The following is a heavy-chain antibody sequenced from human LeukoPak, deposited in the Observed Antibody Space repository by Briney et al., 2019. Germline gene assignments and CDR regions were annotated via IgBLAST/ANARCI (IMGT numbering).Heavy chain of an antibody. CDR1: GDSISSSSSY. V-gene: IGHV4-39*01. D-gene: IGHD4-23*01. CDR3: AYSTVAIRGYY. J-gene: IGHJ4*02. CDR2: IYYSGST. Sequence: SETLSLTCTVSGDSISSSSSYWGWIRQPPGEGLEWIGSIYYSGSTYYNTSLKSRVTISVDTSKNQFSLRLNSVTAADMAVYYCAYSTVAIRGYYWGQGTLVTVSS.